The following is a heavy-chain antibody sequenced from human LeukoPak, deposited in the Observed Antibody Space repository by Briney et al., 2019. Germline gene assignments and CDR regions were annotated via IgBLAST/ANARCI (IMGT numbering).Heavy chain of an antibody. J-gene: IGHJ6*02. V-gene: IGHV3-7*01. Sequence: PGGSLRLSCAASGFTFSNYWMSWVRQAPGKGLEWVANIKQDGSEKYYVDSLKGRFTISRDNAKNSLYLQMNSLRAEDTAVYYCARGYFSSSGRGMDVWGQGTTVTVSS. CDR2: IKQDGSEK. D-gene: IGHD6-13*01. CDR3: ARGYFSSSGRGMDV. CDR1: GFTFSNYW.